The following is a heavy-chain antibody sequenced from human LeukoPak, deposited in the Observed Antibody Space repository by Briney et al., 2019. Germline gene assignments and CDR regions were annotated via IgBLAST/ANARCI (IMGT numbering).Heavy chain of an antibody. CDR3: ARDPSGYFDY. CDR2: IWYDGSNK. J-gene: IGHJ4*02. D-gene: IGHD3-10*01. CDR1: GFTFSGNG. V-gene: IGHV3-33*01. Sequence: PGGSLRLSSAASGFTFSGNGMHWVCQAPGKGLEWVAVIWYDGSNKYYADSVKGRFTISRDNSKNTLYLQMNSLRAEDTAVYYCARDPSGYFDYWGQGTLVTVSS.